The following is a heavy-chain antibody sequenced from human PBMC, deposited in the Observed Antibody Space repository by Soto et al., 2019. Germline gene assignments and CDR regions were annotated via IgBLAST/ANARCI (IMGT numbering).Heavy chain of an antibody. CDR2: ISSHGRDI. D-gene: IGHD6-19*01. V-gene: IGHV3-21*06. J-gene: IGHJ4*02. Sequence: LRLSCEASGFTFTSDSMTWVRQAPGKGLEWVSSISSHGRDIFYADSVKGRFTISRDNAKDSLHLQMNSLTGEDSAVYYCARGAALAGKLDLWGQGTLVTVSS. CDR1: GFTFTSDS. CDR3: ARGAALAGKLDL.